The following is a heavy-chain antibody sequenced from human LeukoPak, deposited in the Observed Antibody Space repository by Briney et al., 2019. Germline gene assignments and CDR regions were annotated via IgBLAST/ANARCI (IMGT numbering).Heavy chain of an antibody. CDR3: ARAPLSGFWSGYYYDY. J-gene: IGHJ4*02. CDR2: MYSSGTI. V-gene: IGHV4-61*01. CDR1: GGSVSGSYY. Sequence: SETLSLTCTVSGGSVSGSYYWNWIRQPPGKGLEWIGYMYSSGTINYNPSLKSRVTVSIDMSKNQFSLKLGSVTAADTAVYYCARAPLSGFWSGYYYDYWGQGTLVTVSS. D-gene: IGHD3-3*01.